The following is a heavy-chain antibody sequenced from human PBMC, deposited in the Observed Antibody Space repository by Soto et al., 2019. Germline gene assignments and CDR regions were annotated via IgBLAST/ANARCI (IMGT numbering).Heavy chain of an antibody. J-gene: IGHJ4*02. CDR2: INPNTGGT. V-gene: IGHV1-2*06. Sequence: ASVKVSCKASGYTFTKYYVLWVRQAPGQGLEWVGRINPNTGGTNYAQKFQDRVTMTRDTSITTAYMELSRLRSDDTAVYYYARQLAYCGGDCYTEPIDYWGRGTQVTVSS. D-gene: IGHD2-21*02. CDR3: ARQLAYCGGDCYTEPIDY. CDR1: GYTFTKYY.